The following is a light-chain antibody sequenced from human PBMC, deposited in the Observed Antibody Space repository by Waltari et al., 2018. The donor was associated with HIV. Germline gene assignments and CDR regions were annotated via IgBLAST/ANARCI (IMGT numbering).Light chain of an antibody. CDR3: QQSHNIPLT. Sequence: DIQMTQSPSSLSASVGARVTITCRASQNIGDYLNWYHQKPGKAPQLLISGASSLQSGVPSRFRGSGSGTEFPLTISSLQPEDFATYFCQQSHNIPLTFGQGTKVEVK. CDR1: QNIGDY. CDR2: GAS. V-gene: IGKV1-39*01. J-gene: IGKJ1*01.